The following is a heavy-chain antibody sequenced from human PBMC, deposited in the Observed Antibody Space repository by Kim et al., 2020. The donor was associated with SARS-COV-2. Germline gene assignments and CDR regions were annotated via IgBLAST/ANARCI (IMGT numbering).Heavy chain of an antibody. CDR3: ARAPKLQYFDGSMGNYYYYYMVV. D-gene: IGHD3-9*01. J-gene: IGHJ6*03. CDR1: GYTFTSYD. V-gene: IGHV1-8*01. CDR2: MNPNSGNT. Sequence: ASVKVSCKASGYTFTSYDINWVRQATGQGLEWMGWMNPNSGNTGYAQKCQGRVTMTRNTSISTAYMELSSLRSEDTAVYYCARAPKLQYFDGSMGNYYYYYMVVWGKGTTVTASS.